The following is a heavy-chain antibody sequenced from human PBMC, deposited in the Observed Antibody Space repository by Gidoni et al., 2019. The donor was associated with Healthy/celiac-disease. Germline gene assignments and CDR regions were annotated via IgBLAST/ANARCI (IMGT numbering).Heavy chain of an antibody. J-gene: IGHJ6*02. Sequence: IRQPPGKGLVWIGSIYYSGSTYYNPSLKSRVTISVDTSKNPFSLKLSSVTAADTAVYYCANLITIFGMDVWGQGTTVTVSS. CDR3: ANLITIFGMDV. D-gene: IGHD3-3*01. CDR2: IYYSGST. V-gene: IGHV4-39*01.